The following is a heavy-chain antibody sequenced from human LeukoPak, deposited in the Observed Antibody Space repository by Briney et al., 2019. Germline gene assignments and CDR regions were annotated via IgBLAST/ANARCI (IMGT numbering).Heavy chain of an antibody. CDR1: GVSFSGYY. V-gene: IGHV4-34*01. J-gene: IGHJ4*02. CDR2: INHSGST. CDR3: ARGRRRYLDY. Sequence: SETLSLTCAVYGVSFSGYYRSWIRQPPGKGLEWIGEINHSGSTNYNPSLKSRVTISVDTSKNQFSLKLSSVTAADTAVYYCARGRRRYLDYWGQGTLVTVSS.